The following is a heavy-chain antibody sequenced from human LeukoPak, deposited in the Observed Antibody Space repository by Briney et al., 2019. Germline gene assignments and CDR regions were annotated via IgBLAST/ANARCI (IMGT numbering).Heavy chain of an antibody. Sequence: SVKVSCKASGGTFSSYATSWVRQAPGQGLEWMGGIIPIFGTANYAQKFQGRVTITADESTSTAYMELSSLRSEDTAVYYCARGLVGYSSSWYGVYWGQGTLVTVSS. CDR3: ARGLVGYSSSWYGVY. CDR1: GGTFSSYA. CDR2: IIPIFGTA. V-gene: IGHV1-69*13. D-gene: IGHD6-13*01. J-gene: IGHJ4*02.